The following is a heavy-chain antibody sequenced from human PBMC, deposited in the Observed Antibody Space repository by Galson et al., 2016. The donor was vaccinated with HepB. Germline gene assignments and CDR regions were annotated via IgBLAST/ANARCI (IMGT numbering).Heavy chain of an antibody. CDR1: GFSSGFKFSYEA. D-gene: IGHD3-22*01. CDR2: ISYDGNSA. V-gene: IGHV3-30*01. CDR3: AREGADDYDTSGYFDY. Sequence: SLRLSCAASGFSSGFKFSYEAMHWVRQAPGKGLEWVDVISYDGNSAYYADSVRGRFTVSRDNSINTLYLQMNSLTAEDTAVYYCAREGADDYDTSGYFDYWGQGTLVTVSS. J-gene: IGHJ4*02.